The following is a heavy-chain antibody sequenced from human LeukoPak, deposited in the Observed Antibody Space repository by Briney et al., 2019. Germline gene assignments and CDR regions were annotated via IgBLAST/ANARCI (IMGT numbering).Heavy chain of an antibody. CDR3: ARQSDYYGSGSYYKN. Sequence: SETLSLTCAVYGGSFSGYYWSWIRQPPGKGLEWIGEINHSGSINYNPSLKSRVTISVDTSKNQFSLKLSSVTAADTAVYYCARQSDYYGSGSYYKNWGQGTLVTVSS. CDR2: INHSGSI. CDR1: GGSFSGYY. V-gene: IGHV4-34*01. D-gene: IGHD3-10*01. J-gene: IGHJ4*02.